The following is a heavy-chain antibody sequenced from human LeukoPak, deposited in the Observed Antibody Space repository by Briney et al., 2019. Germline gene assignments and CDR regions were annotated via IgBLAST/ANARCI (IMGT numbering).Heavy chain of an antibody. CDR1: GGSISSSMYY. Sequence: KPSETLSLTCTVSGGSISSSMYYWGWIRQPPGKRLEWVGSIYYSGSTYYNPSLNSRVTISVDTSKNQFSLKLSSVTAADTAVYYCASLVVVPAATYGMDVWGQGTTVTVSS. CDR2: IYYSGST. V-gene: IGHV4-39*01. CDR3: ASLVVVPAATYGMDV. D-gene: IGHD2-2*01. J-gene: IGHJ6*02.